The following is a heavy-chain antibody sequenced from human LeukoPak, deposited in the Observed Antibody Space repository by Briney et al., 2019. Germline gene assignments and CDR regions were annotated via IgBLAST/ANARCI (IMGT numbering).Heavy chain of an antibody. Sequence: SETLSLTCAVSGGSISSSNWWSWVRQPPGKGLEWIGEIYHSGSTNYNPSLKSRVTISVDTSKNQFSLKLSSVTAADTAVYYCARGGLREDWFDPWGQGTLVTVSS. CDR3: ARGGLREDWFDP. CDR2: IYHSGST. V-gene: IGHV4-4*02. J-gene: IGHJ5*02. CDR1: GGSISSSNW. D-gene: IGHD3/OR15-3a*01.